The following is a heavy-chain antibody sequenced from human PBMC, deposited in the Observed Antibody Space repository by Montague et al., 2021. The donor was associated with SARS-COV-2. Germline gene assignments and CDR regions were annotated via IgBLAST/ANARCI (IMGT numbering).Heavy chain of an antibody. J-gene: IGHJ4*02. CDR3: ARGSSFVTIFGVVITDPLFDY. Sequence: SETLSLTCAVYGGSFSGYYWSWIRQPPGKGLEWIGEINHSGSTNXKPSLKSRVTISVDTSKNQFSLKLSSVAAADTAVYYCARGSSFVTIFGVVITDPLFDYWGQGTLVTVSS. D-gene: IGHD3-3*01. CDR2: INHSGST. V-gene: IGHV4-34*01. CDR1: GGSFSGYY.